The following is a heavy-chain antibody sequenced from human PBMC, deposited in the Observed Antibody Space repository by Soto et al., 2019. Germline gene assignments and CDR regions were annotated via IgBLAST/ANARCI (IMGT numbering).Heavy chain of an antibody. V-gene: IGHV3-64*01. CDR3: ARGHSPKYSSSWYWALSQTTALDY. Sequence: GGSLRLSCAASGFTFSSYAMHWVRQAPGKGLEYVSAISSNGGSTYYANSVKGRFTISRDNSKNTLYLQMGSLRAEDMAVYYCARGHSPKYSSSWYWALSQTTALDYWGQGTLVTVSS. D-gene: IGHD6-13*01. CDR1: GFTFSSYA. J-gene: IGHJ4*02. CDR2: ISSNGGST.